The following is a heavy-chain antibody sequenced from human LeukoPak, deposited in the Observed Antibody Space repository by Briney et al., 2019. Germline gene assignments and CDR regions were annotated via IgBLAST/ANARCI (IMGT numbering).Heavy chain of an antibody. CDR3: ARDREWELLYY. CDR2: ISYDGSNK. Sequence: GRSLRLSCAASGFTFSSYAMHWVRQAPGKGLEWVAVISYDGSNKYYADSVKGRFTISRDNSKNTLYLQMNSLRAEDTAVYYCARDREWELLYYWGQGTLVTVSS. CDR1: GFTFSSYA. D-gene: IGHD1-26*01. J-gene: IGHJ4*02. V-gene: IGHV3-30*01.